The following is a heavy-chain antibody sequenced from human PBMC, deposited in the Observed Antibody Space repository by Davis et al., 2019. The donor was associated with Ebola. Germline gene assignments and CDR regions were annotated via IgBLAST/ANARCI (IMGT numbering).Heavy chain of an antibody. J-gene: IGHJ6*04. D-gene: IGHD2-21*02. CDR2: INPYSGGT. Sequence: ASVKVSCKASGYTFTGYYIHWVRQAPGQGLEWMGRINPYSGGTNYAQKFQGRVTMTRDTSISTAYMELSRLRSDDTAVYYCARVRYCGGDCSKYYYYGMDVWGKGTTVIVSS. CDR3: ARVRYCGGDCSKYYYYGMDV. V-gene: IGHV1-2*06. CDR1: GYTFTGYY.